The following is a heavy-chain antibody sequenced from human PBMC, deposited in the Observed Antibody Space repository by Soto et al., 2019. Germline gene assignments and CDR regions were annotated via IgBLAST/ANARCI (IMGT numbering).Heavy chain of an antibody. CDR2: ISSDSSYI. D-gene: IGHD3-10*01. CDR3: ARDQGVGSDYYYYYGMDV. V-gene: IGHV3-21*01. CDR1: GFTFSSYW. J-gene: IGHJ6*02. Sequence: PGGSLRLSCAASGFTFSSYWMHWVRQVPGKGLVWVSSISSDSSYIFFADSVKGRFTTSRDNAKNSLFLQLNSLRAEDTAVYYCARDQGVGSDYYYYYGMDVWGQGTTVTVSS.